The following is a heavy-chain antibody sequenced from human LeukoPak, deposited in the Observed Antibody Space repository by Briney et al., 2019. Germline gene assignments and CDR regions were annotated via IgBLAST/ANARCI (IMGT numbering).Heavy chain of an antibody. Sequence: GGSLRLSCAASGFTFSSYAMHWVRQAPGKGLEWVAVISYDGSNKYYADSVKGRFTISRDNAKNSLYLQMNSLRAEDTAVYYCASKGSSGSYYYWGQGTLVTVSS. V-gene: IGHV3-30*04. CDR1: GFTFSSYA. CDR3: ASKGSSGSYYY. J-gene: IGHJ4*02. CDR2: ISYDGSNK. D-gene: IGHD1-26*01.